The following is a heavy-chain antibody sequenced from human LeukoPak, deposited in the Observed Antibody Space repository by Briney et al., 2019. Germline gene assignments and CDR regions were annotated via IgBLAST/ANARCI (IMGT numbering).Heavy chain of an antibody. Sequence: GGSLRLSCAASGFTFSTYSMNWVRQAPGKGLEWVSHISSSSSTIYYADSVKGRFTISRHNSKNTLYLQMNSLRAEDTAVYYCARGSRDGYNYEDYYYYYGMDVWGQGTTVTVSS. J-gene: IGHJ6*02. CDR2: ISSSSSTI. V-gene: IGHV3-48*01. CDR3: ARGSRDGYNYEDYYYYYGMDV. CDR1: GFTFSTYS. D-gene: IGHD5-24*01.